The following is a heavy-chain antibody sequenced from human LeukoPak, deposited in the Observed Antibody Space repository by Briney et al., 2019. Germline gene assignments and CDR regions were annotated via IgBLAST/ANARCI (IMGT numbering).Heavy chain of an antibody. J-gene: IGHJ4*02. Sequence: SETLSLTCTVSGGSISSGDYYWSWIRQPPGKGLEWIGYIYYSGSTYYNPSLKSRVTISVDTSKNQFSLKLSSATAADTAVYYCATGTTVYFDYWGQGTLVTVSS. CDR2: IYYSGST. CDR1: GGSISSGDYY. D-gene: IGHD1-7*01. CDR3: ATGTTVYFDY. V-gene: IGHV4-30-4*01.